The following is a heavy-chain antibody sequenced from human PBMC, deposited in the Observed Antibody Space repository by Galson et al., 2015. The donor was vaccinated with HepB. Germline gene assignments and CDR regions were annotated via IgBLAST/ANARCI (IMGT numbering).Heavy chain of an antibody. CDR2: TYSGGEI. CDR1: GFTVTNNY. CDR3: ARHGVSGSEGYFHH. V-gene: IGHV3-66*04. J-gene: IGHJ1*01. D-gene: IGHD1-26*01. Sequence: SLRLSCAASGFTVTNNYMGWVRQTPGKGLEWVSVTYSGGEIYYADSVKGRFTISRDNPKNTLYLQMNSPRAEDTAVYYCARHGVSGSEGYFHHWGQGTLVTVSS.